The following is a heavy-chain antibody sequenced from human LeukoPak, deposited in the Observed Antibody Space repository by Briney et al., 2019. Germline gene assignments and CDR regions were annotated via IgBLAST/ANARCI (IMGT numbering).Heavy chain of an antibody. D-gene: IGHD3-16*01. V-gene: IGHV3-7*01. CDR2: INPDGSEK. J-gene: IGHJ3*02. Sequence: GESLRLSCAASGFRFGSDWMSWVRQAPGKGLEWVANINPDGSEKYYVDSVKGRFTISRDNGKNSLYLQLNSLRAEDTAVYYCARYYDTTVGDALDIWGQGTMVTVSS. CDR3: ARYYDTTVGDALDI. CDR1: GFRFGSDW.